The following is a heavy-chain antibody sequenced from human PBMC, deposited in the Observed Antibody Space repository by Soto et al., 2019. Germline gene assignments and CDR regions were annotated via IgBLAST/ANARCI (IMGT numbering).Heavy chain of an antibody. D-gene: IGHD3-3*02. CDR3: AGDFNFIFDDFADMRRYLDT. CDR2: VDRSGAT. V-gene: IGHV4-4*07. Sequence: LXLTCTVSGGSISSDYWSWIRLSAGTGLEWIGRVDRSGATYNPSLKSRVSMSMDTSTNQISLNLMSVTAADTAIYYCAGDFNFIFDDFADMRRYLDTWGQGTLVTVS. CDR1: GGSISSDY. J-gene: IGHJ5*02.